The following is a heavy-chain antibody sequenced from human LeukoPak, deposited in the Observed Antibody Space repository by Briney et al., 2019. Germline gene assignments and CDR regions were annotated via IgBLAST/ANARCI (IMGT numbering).Heavy chain of an antibody. J-gene: IGHJ4*02. Sequence: GESLKISCKVSGYSFTSYWIGWVRQMPGKGLEWMGIIYPGDSDTRYSPSFQGQVTISADKFISTAYLQWRGLKASDTAMYYCARRRGRWLGDFDSWGQGTLVTVSS. CDR2: IYPGDSDT. V-gene: IGHV5-51*01. D-gene: IGHD5-12*01. CDR1: GYSFTSYW. CDR3: ARRRGRWLGDFDS.